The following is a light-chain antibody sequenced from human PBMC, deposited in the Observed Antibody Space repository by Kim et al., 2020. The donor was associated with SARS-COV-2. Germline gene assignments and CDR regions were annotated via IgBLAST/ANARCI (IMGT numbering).Light chain of an antibody. CDR1: QSVSSSY. J-gene: IGKJ2*01. V-gene: IGKV3-20*01. CDR2: GAS. Sequence: EIVLTQSPGTLSLSPGERATLSCRASQSVSSSYLAWYQQKPGQAPRLLIYGASSRATGIPDRFSGSGSGTDFTLTISRLEPEDFAVYYCQQYVSSPRNTFGQGTKLEI. CDR3: QQYVSSPRNT.